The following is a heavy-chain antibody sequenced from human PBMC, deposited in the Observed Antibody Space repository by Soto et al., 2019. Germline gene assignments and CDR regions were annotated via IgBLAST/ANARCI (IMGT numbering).Heavy chain of an antibody. Sequence: SETLSLTCTATGGSMTSGDQYWTWIRHSPGEGLEWFGYINHRGSLYYNPSLKSRVSMSVDTSKNQFSLNLSSVTAADTAVYYCARELPQRQGRNMDVWGQGTTVTVSS. J-gene: IGHJ6*02. CDR1: GGSMTSGDQY. CDR2: INHRGSL. D-gene: IGHD1-1*01. CDR3: ARELPQRQGRNMDV. V-gene: IGHV4-31*03.